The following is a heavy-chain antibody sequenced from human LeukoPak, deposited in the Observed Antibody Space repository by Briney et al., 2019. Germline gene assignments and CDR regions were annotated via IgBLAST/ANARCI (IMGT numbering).Heavy chain of an antibody. CDR1: GFTFSGSA. J-gene: IGHJ4*02. CDR3: TILSGSYWSIDY. CDR2: IRSKANSYAT. V-gene: IGHV3-73*01. D-gene: IGHD1-26*01. Sequence: GGSLRLSCAASGFTFSGSAMHWVRQASRKGLEWVGRIRSKANSYATAYAASVKGRFTISRDDSKNTAYLQMNSLKTEDTAVYYCTILSGSYWSIDYWGQGTLVTVSS.